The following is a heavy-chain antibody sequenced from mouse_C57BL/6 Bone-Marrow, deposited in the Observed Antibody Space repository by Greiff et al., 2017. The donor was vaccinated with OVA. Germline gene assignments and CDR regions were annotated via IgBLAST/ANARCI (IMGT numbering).Heavy chain of an antibody. CDR3: ARPPYGNPFAY. V-gene: IGHV1-54*01. Sequence: VKLQESGAELVRPGTSVKVSCKASGYAFTNYLIEWVKQRPGQGLEWIGVINPGSGGTNYNEKFKGKATLTADKSSSTAYMQLSSLTSEDSAVYFCARPPYGNPFAYWGQGTLVTVSA. J-gene: IGHJ3*01. CDR2: INPGSGGT. CDR1: GYAFTNYL. D-gene: IGHD2-1*01.